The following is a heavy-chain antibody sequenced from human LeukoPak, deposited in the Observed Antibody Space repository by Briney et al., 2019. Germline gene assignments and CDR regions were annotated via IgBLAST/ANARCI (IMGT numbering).Heavy chain of an antibody. CDR3: AKYSSSSNYYYGLDI. D-gene: IGHD6-6*01. J-gene: IGHJ6*02. CDR2: ISHDAINE. V-gene: IGHV3-30*18. Sequence: GGSLGLSCAGSGFAFSTYGIHWVRQAPGKGLEWVAVISHDAINEYYADSVKGRFTISRDNSKNTLYLQMSSLRGEDTAVYYCAKYSSSSNYYYGLDIWGQGTTVTVS. CDR1: GFAFSTYG.